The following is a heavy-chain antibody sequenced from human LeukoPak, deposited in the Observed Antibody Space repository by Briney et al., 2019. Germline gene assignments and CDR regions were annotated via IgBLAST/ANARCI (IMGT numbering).Heavy chain of an antibody. D-gene: IGHD5-24*01. Sequence: PGGSLRLSCAASGFTFSSYSMNWVRQAPGKGLEWVSSISSSSSSYIYYADSVKGRFTISRDNAKNSLYLQMNSLRAEDTAVYYCARDFVGGVEMATSYYFDYWGQGTLVTVSS. CDR3: ARDFVGGVEMATSYYFDY. CDR2: ISSSSSSYI. J-gene: IGHJ4*02. V-gene: IGHV3-21*01. CDR1: GFTFSSYS.